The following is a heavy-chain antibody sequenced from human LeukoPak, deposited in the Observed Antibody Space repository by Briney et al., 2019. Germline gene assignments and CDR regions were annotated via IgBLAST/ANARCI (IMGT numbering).Heavy chain of an antibody. J-gene: IGHJ4*02. CDR1: GFTFRSFG. CDR2: VRNDGNKT. Sequence: GESLKISCAASGFTFRSFGMHWVRQAPGKGLEWVAFVRNDGNKTYYADSVRGRFTISRDNSKNTLFLQMNTLRPDDTAIYYCAKGSGWELLGFDYWGQGTQVTVSS. D-gene: IGHD1-26*01. CDR3: AKGSGWELLGFDY. V-gene: IGHV3-30*02.